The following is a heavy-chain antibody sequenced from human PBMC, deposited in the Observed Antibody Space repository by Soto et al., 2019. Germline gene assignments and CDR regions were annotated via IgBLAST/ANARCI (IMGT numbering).Heavy chain of an antibody. D-gene: IGHD3-10*01. Sequence: GGSLRLSCAASGFTFSSYGMHWVRQAPGKGLEWVAVISYDGSNKYYADSVKGRFTISRDNSKNTLYLQMNSLRAEDTAVYYCAKERSGSLCGMDVWGQGTTVTVSS. V-gene: IGHV3-30*18. CDR2: ISYDGSNK. CDR3: AKERSGSLCGMDV. J-gene: IGHJ6*02. CDR1: GFTFSSYG.